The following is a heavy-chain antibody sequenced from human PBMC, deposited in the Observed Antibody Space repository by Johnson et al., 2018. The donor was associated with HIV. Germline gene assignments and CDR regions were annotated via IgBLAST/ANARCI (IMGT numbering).Heavy chain of an antibody. V-gene: IGHV3-48*04. CDR3: TRESTPWGADYVGYGLDV. Sequence: VQLVESGGGLVQPGGSLRLSCAASGFTFTYYAMSWVRQTPGKGLEWVAHISSSGTTKYYADSVKGRFTISRDNTKKSLYLEMNSLRVDDTAIYYCTRESTPWGADYVGYGLDVWGQGTIVAVSS. D-gene: IGHD5-18*01. CDR2: ISSSGTTK. CDR1: GFTFTYYA. J-gene: IGHJ3*01.